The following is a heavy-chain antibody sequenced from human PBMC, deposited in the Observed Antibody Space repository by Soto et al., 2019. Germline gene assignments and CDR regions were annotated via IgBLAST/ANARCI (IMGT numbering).Heavy chain of an antibody. J-gene: IGHJ6*02. V-gene: IGHV4-34*01. CDR3: ARPPGSPVDFWSGYPTPDYYYGMDV. CDR1: GGSFSGYY. CDR2: INHSGST. Sequence: SETLSLTCAVYGGSFSGYYWSWIRQPPGKALEWIGEINHSGSTNYNPSLKSRVTISVDTSKNQFSLKLSSVTAADTAVYYCARPPGSPVDFWSGYPTPDYYYGMDVWGQGTTVTGSS. D-gene: IGHD3-3*01.